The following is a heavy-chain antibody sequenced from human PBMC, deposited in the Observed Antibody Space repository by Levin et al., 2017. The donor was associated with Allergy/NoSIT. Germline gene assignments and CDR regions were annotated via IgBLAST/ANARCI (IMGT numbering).Heavy chain of an antibody. CDR3: ARIDGSGSTSVDY. V-gene: IGHV1-69*04. CDR1: GGTFSSYA. Sequence: KPGESLKISCKASGGTFSSYAISWVRQAPGQGLEWMGRIIPILGIANYAQKFQGRVTITADKSTSTAYMELSSLRSEDTAVYYCARIDGSGSTSVDYWGQGTLVTVSS. D-gene: IGHD3-10*01. J-gene: IGHJ4*02. CDR2: IIPILGIA.